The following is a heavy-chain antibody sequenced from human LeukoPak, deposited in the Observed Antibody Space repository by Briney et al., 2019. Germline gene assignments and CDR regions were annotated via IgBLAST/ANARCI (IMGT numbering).Heavy chain of an antibody. D-gene: IGHD1-26*01. CDR1: GITLSSYW. V-gene: IGHV3-21*01. J-gene: IGHJ4*02. Sequence: PGGSLRLSCAGSGITLSSYWMSWVRQAPGKGLEWVSSISSSSSYIYYADSVKGRFTISRDNAKNSLYLQMNSLRAEDTAVYYCARVGNSVGADYWGQGTLVTVSS. CDR3: ARVGNSVGADY. CDR2: ISSSSSYI.